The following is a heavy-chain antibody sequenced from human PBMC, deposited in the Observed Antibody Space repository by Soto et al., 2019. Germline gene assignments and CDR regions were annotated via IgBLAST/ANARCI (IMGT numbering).Heavy chain of an antibody. V-gene: IGHV1-18*01. CDR3: ARDRGVRGPPPNY. CDR2: ISAYNGNT. D-gene: IGHD3-10*01. J-gene: IGHJ4*02. Sequence: GGSVKVSCKSSGYTFTIYGISGVLQSPGQGLEWMGCISAYNGNTNYAQKLQGRVTMTTDTSTSTAYMELRSLRSDDTAVYYCARDRGVRGPPPNYWGQGTLVTVSS. CDR1: GYTFTIYG.